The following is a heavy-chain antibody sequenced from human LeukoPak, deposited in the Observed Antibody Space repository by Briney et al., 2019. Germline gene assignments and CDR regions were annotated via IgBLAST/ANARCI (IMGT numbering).Heavy chain of an antibody. CDR3: AKDFWGYCSRTSCFGAFDI. Sequence: PGGSLRLSCAASGFTFSSYAMSWVRQAPGKGLEWVSAISGSGGSTYYADSVKGRFTVSRDNSKNTLYVQMNSLRAEDTAVYYCAKDFWGYCSRTSCFGAFDIWGQGAMVTVSS. CDR2: ISGSGGST. CDR1: GFTFSSYA. J-gene: IGHJ3*02. V-gene: IGHV3-23*01. D-gene: IGHD2-2*01.